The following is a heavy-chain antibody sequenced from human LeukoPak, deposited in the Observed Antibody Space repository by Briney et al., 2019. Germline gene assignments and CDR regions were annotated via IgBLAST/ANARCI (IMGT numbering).Heavy chain of an antibody. D-gene: IGHD3-10*01. CDR1: GFTFSSYW. CDR3: AKGARIEWFEPATFDF. Sequence: GSLRLSCAASGFTFSSYWMHWVRQAPGKGLVWVSRINTDGSSTSYADSVKGRVTISRDKSKNMIYLEINSLRAEDTAIYYCAKGARIEWFEPATFDFWGQGTMVTVSS. CDR2: INTDGSST. V-gene: IGHV3-74*01. J-gene: IGHJ3*01.